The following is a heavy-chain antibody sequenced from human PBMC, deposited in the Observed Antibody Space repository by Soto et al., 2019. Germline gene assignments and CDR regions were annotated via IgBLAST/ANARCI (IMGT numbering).Heavy chain of an antibody. CDR1: GFTFSTYA. J-gene: IGHJ4*02. Sequence: GGSLRLSCAASGFTFSTYALSWVRQAPGKGLEWVSAISANGQGIYYADSVRGRFTITRDNSKNTIFLHMDSLRAEDTAVYYCAKDRNYPRDQFHYWGQGTLVTVSS. CDR2: ISANGQGI. CDR3: AKDRNYPRDQFHY. V-gene: IGHV3-23*01. D-gene: IGHD1-7*01.